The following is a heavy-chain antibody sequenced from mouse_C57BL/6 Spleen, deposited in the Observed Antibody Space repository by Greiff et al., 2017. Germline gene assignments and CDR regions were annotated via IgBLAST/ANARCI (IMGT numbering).Heavy chain of an antibody. CDR3: ASPWVAQLLRYLATEFEG. Sequence: VQLQQPGTELVKPGASVKLSCTASGYTFTSYWMHWVKQRPGQGLEWIGNINPSNGGTNYNEKFKGKATLTVDKSSSTAYMQLSSLTSEDSAVEYCASPWVAQLLRYLATEFEGWGTGTTVTVSS. D-gene: IGHD1-1*01. CDR1: GYTFTSYW. J-gene: IGHJ1*03. V-gene: IGHV1-53*01. CDR2: INPSNGGT.